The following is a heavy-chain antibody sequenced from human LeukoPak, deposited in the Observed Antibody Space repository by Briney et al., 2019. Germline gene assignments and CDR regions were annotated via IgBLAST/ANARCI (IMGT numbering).Heavy chain of an antibody. CDR2: IWYDGSNK. D-gene: IGHD6-13*01. CDR3: AREGKAAGTSGWIGP. V-gene: IGHV3-33*01. Sequence: PGGSLRLSCAASGFTFSDYAMHWVRQVPGKGLEWVAVIWYDGSNKYHADSVKGRFTISRDNSKNTLYLEMNSLKVEDTAVYYCAREGKAAGTSGWIGPWGQGTLVTVSS. J-gene: IGHJ5*02. CDR1: GFTFSDYA.